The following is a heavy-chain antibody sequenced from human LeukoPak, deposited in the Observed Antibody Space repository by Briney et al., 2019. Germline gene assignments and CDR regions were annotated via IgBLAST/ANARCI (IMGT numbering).Heavy chain of an antibody. CDR1: GGTFSSYA. Sequence: ASVKVSCKASGGTFSSYAISWVRQAPGQGLEWMGGIIPIFGTANYAQKFQGRVTITTDESTSTAYMELSSLRSEDTAVYYCARGPLYCSSTSCYSPGYYYYYMDVWGKGTTVTVSS. J-gene: IGHJ6*03. CDR2: IIPIFGTA. V-gene: IGHV1-69*05. D-gene: IGHD2-2*01. CDR3: ARGPLYCSSTSCYSPGYYYYYMDV.